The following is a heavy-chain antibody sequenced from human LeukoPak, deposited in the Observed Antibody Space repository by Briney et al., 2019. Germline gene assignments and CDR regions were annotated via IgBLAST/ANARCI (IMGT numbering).Heavy chain of an antibody. CDR1: GFTFRSYA. D-gene: IGHD4-17*01. J-gene: IGHJ4*02. CDR2: ISLDGSNK. CDR3: LSCSKSYGAYIRSRILYFDY. V-gene: IGHV3-30*04. Sequence: GGSLRLSCAASGFTFRSYAMHLVRQAPGKGLEWVAAISLDGSNKYYANSVKGRFTISRDNSKNTLYMQMNSLRADDTDVYYILSCSKSYGAYIRSRILYFDYWGQGTLVTVSS.